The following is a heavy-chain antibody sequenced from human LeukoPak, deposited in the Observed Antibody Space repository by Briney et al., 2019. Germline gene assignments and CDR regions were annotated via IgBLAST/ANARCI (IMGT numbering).Heavy chain of an antibody. CDR3: AREATVVTPENWFDP. D-gene: IGHD4-23*01. CDR2: IDYSGGNT. V-gene: IGHV3-23*01. Sequence: GGSLRLSCVASGFTFSSCAMNWVRQAPGKGLEWVSGIDYSGGNTNYADSVLGRFTISRDNSKNTLYLQMNSLRAEDTAVYYCAREATVVTPENWFDPWGQGTLVTVSS. J-gene: IGHJ5*02. CDR1: GFTFSSCA.